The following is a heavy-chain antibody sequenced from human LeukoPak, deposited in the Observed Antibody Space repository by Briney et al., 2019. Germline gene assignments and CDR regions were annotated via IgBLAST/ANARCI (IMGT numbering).Heavy chain of an antibody. CDR1: GFTFSSYA. CDR3: AKSFYDILTGYYPTYWYFDL. Sequence: GGSLRLSCAASGFTFSSYAMSWVRQAPGKGLEWVSAISGSGGSTYYADSVKGRFTISRDNSNNTLYLQMNSLRAEDTAVYYCAKSFYDILTGYYPTYWYFDLWGRDTLVTVSS. J-gene: IGHJ2*01. V-gene: IGHV3-23*01. CDR2: ISGSGGST. D-gene: IGHD3-9*01.